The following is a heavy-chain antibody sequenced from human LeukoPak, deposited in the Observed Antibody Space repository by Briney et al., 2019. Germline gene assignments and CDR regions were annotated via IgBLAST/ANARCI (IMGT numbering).Heavy chain of an antibody. Sequence: PGGPLRLSCTASGFTFSDHYMDWVRQAPGKGLEWVGRTRNKANSYTTEYAASVKGRFTISRDDSKNSLYLQMNSLKTEDTAVYYCARATSGSYYYYFDYWGQGTLVTVSS. CDR3: ARATSGSYYYYFDY. V-gene: IGHV3-72*01. CDR2: TRNKANSYTT. D-gene: IGHD1-26*01. CDR1: GFTFSDHY. J-gene: IGHJ4*02.